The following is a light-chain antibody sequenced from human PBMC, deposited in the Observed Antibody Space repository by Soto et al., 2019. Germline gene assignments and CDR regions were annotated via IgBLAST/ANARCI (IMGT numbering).Light chain of an antibody. J-gene: IGLJ1*01. CDR3: QTWGTGIHV. CDR1: SGHSSYA. Sequence: QSVLTQSPSASASLGASVKLTCTLSSGHSSYAIAWHQQQPEKGPRYLMKLNSDGSHSKGDGIPDRFSGSSSGAERYLTISSLHSEDEADYYCQTWGTGIHVFGTGTKLTVL. V-gene: IGLV4-69*01. CDR2: LNSDGSH.